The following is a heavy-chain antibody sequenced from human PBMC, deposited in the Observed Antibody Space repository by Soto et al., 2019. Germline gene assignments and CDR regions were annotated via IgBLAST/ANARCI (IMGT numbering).Heavy chain of an antibody. CDR1: GFTFSSYA. D-gene: IGHD3-16*01. Sequence: EVQLLESGGGLVQPGGSLRLSCAASGFTFSSYAMSWVRQAPGKGLEWVSAISGSGGSTYYADSVKGRFTISRDNSKNTLYLQMNSLRAEDTAVYYCAKCYGGDFYYYSGMDVWGQGTTVTVSS. CDR2: ISGSGGST. J-gene: IGHJ6*02. V-gene: IGHV3-23*01. CDR3: AKCYGGDFYYYSGMDV.